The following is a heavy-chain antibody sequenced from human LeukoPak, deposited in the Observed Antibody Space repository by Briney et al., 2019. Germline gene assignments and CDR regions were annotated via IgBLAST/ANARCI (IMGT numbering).Heavy chain of an antibody. J-gene: IGHJ4*02. V-gene: IGHV3-23*01. CDR2: ISSGGGNT. CDR1: GFTFSSYA. Sequence: GGSLKISCEASGFTFSSYAMSWIRQAPGKGLEWVSAISSGGGNTDYADSVKGRFTISRDNSKNTVFLQMNSLRAEDTGVYYCAKDTPFDYWGQGTLVTVSS. CDR3: AKDTPFDY.